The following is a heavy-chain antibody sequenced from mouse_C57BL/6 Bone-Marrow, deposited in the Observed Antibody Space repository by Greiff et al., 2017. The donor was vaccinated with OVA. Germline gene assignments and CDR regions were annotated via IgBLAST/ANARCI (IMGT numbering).Heavy chain of an antibody. CDR1: GFTFSSYT. CDR2: ISGGGGNT. J-gene: IGHJ4*01. D-gene: IGHD2-3*01. Sequence: EVQGVESGGGLVKPGGSLKLSCAASGFTFSSYTMSWVRQTPEKRLEWVATISGGGGNTYYPDSVKGRFTISRDNAKNTLYLQMSSLRSEDTALYYCARLDGYYVGAMDYWGQGTSVTVSS. CDR3: ARLDGYYVGAMDY. V-gene: IGHV5-9*01.